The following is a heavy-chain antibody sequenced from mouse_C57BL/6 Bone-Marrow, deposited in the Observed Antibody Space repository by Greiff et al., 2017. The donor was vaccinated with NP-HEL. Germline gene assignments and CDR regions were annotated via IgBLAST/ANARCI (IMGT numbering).Heavy chain of an antibody. CDR2: INPGSGGT. CDR1: GYAFTNYL. J-gene: IGHJ1*03. Sequence: VQLQESGAELVRPGTSVKVSCKASGYAFTNYLIEWVKQRPGQGLEWIGVINPGSGGTKYNEKFKSKATLTVDKPSSTAYMQLSSLTSEDSAVYYCARGGRYWYFDVWGTGTTVTVSS. CDR3: ARGGRYWYFDV. V-gene: IGHV1-54*01. D-gene: IGHD3-3*01.